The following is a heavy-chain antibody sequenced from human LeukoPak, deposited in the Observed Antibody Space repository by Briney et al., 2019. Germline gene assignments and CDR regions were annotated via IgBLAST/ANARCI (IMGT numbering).Heavy chain of an antibody. V-gene: IGHV1-2*06. Sequence: ASVKVSCKASGYTFTGYYMHWVRQAPGQGLEWMGRINPNSGGTNYAQKFQGRVTMTRDTSISTSYMELSRLRSDDTAVYYCARAWLRLNPYFDYWGQGTLVTVSS. CDR1: GYTFTGYY. CDR3: ARAWLRLNPYFDY. CDR2: INPNSGGT. D-gene: IGHD5-12*01. J-gene: IGHJ4*02.